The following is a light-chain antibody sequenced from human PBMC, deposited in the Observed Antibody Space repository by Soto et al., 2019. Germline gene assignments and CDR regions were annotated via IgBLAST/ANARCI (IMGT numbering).Light chain of an antibody. CDR3: QQYGSSRWT. J-gene: IGKJ1*01. CDR2: GAS. Sequence: EIVLTQSPGTLSLSPGERATLSCRASQSVSSSYLVWYQQKPGQAPRLLIYGASSRPTGIPDRFSGSGSGKDFTLTISRLEPEDFAVYYCQQYGSSRWTFGQGTKVEIK. V-gene: IGKV3-20*01. CDR1: QSVSSSY.